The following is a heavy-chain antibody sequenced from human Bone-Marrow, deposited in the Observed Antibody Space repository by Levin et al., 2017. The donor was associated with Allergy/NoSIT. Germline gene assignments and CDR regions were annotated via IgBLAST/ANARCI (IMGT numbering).Heavy chain of an antibody. CDR2: IGSGGDSI. V-gene: IGHV3-48*01. D-gene: IGHD2-2*02. Sequence: GGSLRLSCVVSGFTFSTYSMSWVRQAPGKGLEWISHIGSGGDSIYYADSVKGRFTISRDNDRKSLYLQMNSLRAEDTAIYYCARYGPAAIYGMDVWGQGTTVTVSS. CDR1: GFTFSTYS. CDR3: ARYGPAAIYGMDV. J-gene: IGHJ6*02.